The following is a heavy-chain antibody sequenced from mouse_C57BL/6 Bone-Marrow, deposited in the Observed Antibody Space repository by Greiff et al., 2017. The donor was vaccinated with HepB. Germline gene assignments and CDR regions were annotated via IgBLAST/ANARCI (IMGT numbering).Heavy chain of an antibody. Sequence: EVQLQQSGPGLVKPSQSLSLTCSVSGYSITSGYYWNWIRQFPGNKLEWMGYISYDGSNNYNPSLQNRISITRDTSKNQFFLKLNSVTTEDTATYYSARGDRYGSRYYFDYWGQGTTLTVSS. D-gene: IGHD1-1*01. V-gene: IGHV3-6*01. CDR1: GYSITSGYY. CDR3: ARGDRYGSRYYFDY. J-gene: IGHJ2*01. CDR2: ISYDGSN.